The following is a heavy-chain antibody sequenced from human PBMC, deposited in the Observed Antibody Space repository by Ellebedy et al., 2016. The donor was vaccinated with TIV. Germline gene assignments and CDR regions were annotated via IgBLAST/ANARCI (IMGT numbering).Heavy chain of an antibody. Sequence: SETLSLTCTVSGGSISSSSYYWGWIRQPPGKGLEWIGSIYYSGSIYYNPSLKSRVTISVDTSKNQFSLKLSSVTAADTAVYYCARHDREGRQLWGSDYFDYWGQGTLVTVSS. CDR2: IYYSGSI. CDR1: GGSISSSSYY. D-gene: IGHD5-18*01. CDR3: ARHDREGRQLWGSDYFDY. J-gene: IGHJ4*02. V-gene: IGHV4-39*01.